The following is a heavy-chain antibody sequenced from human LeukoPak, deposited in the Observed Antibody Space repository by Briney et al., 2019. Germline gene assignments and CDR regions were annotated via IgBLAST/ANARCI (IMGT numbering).Heavy chain of an antibody. CDR1: GGSIRSGSYY. V-gene: IGHV4-61*02. CDR2: IYTSGST. CDR3: ARSQRLYYYYMDV. Sequence: SETLSLTCTVSGGSIRSGSYYWNWIRQPAGKGLEWIGRIYTSGSTNYNPSLKSRVTISADTSKNEFSLKLTSVTAADTSVYYCARSQRLYYYYMDVWGKGTTVTISS. J-gene: IGHJ6*03.